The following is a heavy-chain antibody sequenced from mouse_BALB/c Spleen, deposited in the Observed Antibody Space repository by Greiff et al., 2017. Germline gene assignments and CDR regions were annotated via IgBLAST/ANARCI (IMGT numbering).Heavy chain of an antibody. CDR2: IWAGGST. CDR3: ARGGDYRYDEGAWFAY. Sequence: VQGVESGPGLVAPSQSLSITCTVSGFSLTSYGVHWVRQPPGKGLDWLGVIWAGGSTNYNSALMSRLSISKDNSKSQVFLKMNSLQTDDTAMYYCARGGDYRYDEGAWFAYWGQGTLVTVSA. D-gene: IGHD2-14*01. CDR1: GFSLTSYG. V-gene: IGHV2-9*02. J-gene: IGHJ3*01.